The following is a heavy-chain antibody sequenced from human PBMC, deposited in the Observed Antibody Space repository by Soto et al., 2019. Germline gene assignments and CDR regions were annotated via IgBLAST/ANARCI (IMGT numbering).Heavy chain of an antibody. CDR2: INPNSGGT. CDR3: ARSEYSGYDYSY. V-gene: IGHV1-2*04. D-gene: IGHD5-12*01. Sequence: ASVKVSCKASGYTFTGYYMHWVRQAPGQGLEWMGWINPNSGGTNYAQKFQGWVTMTRDTSISTAYMELSRLRSDDTAVYYCARSEYSGYDYSYWGQGTLVTVSS. CDR1: GYTFTGYY. J-gene: IGHJ4*02.